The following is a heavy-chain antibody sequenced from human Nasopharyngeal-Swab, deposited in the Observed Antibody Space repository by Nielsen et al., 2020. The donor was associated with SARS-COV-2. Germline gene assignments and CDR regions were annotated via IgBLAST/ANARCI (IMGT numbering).Heavy chain of an antibody. Sequence: SVKVSCKASGYTFTSYAISWVRQAPGQGLEWMGGIIPIFGTANYAQKFQGRVTITADESTSTAYMELSSLRSEDTAVYYCARDLFPGALSSSGGDAFDIWGQGTMVTVSS. CDR1: GYTFTSYA. D-gene: IGHD6-6*01. V-gene: IGHV1-69*13. CDR2: IIPIFGTA. CDR3: ARDLFPGALSSSGGDAFDI. J-gene: IGHJ3*02.